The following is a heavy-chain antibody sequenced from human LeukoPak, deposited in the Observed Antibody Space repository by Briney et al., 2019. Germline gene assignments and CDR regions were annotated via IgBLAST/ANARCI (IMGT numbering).Heavy chain of an antibody. J-gene: IGHJ4*02. V-gene: IGHV3-9*01. CDR3: AKPASPYGSGSYFSIPDY. Sequence: PGGSLRLSCAASGFTFDDYAMHWVRQAPGKGLEWASGISWNSGSIGYADSVKGRFTISRDNAKNSLYLQLNSLRAEDTALYYCAKPASPYGSGSYFSIPDYWGQGTLVTVSS. CDR2: ISWNSGSI. D-gene: IGHD3-10*01. CDR1: GFTFDDYA.